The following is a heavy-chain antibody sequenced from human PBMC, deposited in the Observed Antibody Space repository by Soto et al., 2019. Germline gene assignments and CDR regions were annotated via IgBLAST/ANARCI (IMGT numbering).Heavy chain of an antibody. V-gene: IGHV3-30-3*01. J-gene: IGHJ4*02. CDR2: VSYDGSDK. D-gene: IGHD6-19*01. Sequence: QPGGSLRLSCAASGFTFSSYPIHRVRQAPGKGLEWVAVVSYDGSDKYYADSVKGRFTISRDNSKNTLSLQMDSLRPEDTAVYYCARDRIAVSGGLDYWGQGTLVTVSS. CDR3: ARDRIAVSGGLDY. CDR1: GFTFSSYP.